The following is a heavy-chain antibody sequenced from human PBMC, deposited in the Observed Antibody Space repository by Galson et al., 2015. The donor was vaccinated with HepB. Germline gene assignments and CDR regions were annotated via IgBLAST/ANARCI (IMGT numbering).Heavy chain of an antibody. CDR2: IGSKGNSYAT. J-gene: IGHJ4*02. CDR3: TRLGDLTGYSSS. V-gene: IGHV3-73*01. D-gene: IGHD6-13*01. CDR1: GFIFSNYG. Sequence: SLRLSCAASGFIFSNYGMHWVRQTSGKGLEWVGRIGSKGNSYATAYGASVKGRFTISRDDSKNTAYLQINSLKTEDTGVYYCTRLGDLTGYSSSWGQGTLVTVSS.